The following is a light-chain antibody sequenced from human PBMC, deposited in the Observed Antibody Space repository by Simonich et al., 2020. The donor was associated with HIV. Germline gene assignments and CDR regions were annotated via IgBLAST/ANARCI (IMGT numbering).Light chain of an antibody. J-gene: IGLJ3*02. Sequence: QSALTQPASVSGSPGQSIPISCTGTSSDVGGYNYVSWYQQHPGKAPKGMIYDVSTRPSGVSNRFSGSKSGNTASLTISGLQAEYEADYYCCSYTSSSTWVFGGGTKLTVL. CDR3: CSYTSSSTWV. CDR2: DVS. CDR1: SSDVGGYNY. V-gene: IGLV2-14*01.